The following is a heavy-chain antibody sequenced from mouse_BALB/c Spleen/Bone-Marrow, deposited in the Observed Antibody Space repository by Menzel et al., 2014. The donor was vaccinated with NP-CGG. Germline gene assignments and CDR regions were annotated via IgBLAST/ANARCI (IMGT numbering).Heavy chain of an antibody. V-gene: IGHV1-7*01. D-gene: IGHD4-1*01. Sequence: VQLQQSGAELAKPGASVKMSCKASGYTFTSSWMHWIQQRPGQGLEWIGYINPSTAYAEYNQKFKDKATLTADKSSSTAYMQLSSLTSGDSAVYYCAGEGKLGRDYFDYWGQGTTLTVSS. CDR2: INPSTAYA. CDR3: AGEGKLGRDYFDY. J-gene: IGHJ2*01. CDR1: GYTFTSSW.